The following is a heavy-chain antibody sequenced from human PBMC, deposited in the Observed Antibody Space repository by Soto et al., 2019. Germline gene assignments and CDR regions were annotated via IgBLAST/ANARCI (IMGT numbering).Heavy chain of an antibody. D-gene: IGHD6-6*01. CDR2: ISYDGSNK. CDR1: GFTFSSYA. V-gene: IGHV3-30*04. CDR3: ARDSPEYSSSSGYFDY. Sequence: GGSLRLSCAASGFTFSSYAMHWVRQAPGKGLEWVAVISYDGSNKYYADSVKGRFTISRDNSKNTLYLQMNSLRAEDTAVYYCARDSPEYSSSSGYFDYWGQGTLVTVSS. J-gene: IGHJ4*02.